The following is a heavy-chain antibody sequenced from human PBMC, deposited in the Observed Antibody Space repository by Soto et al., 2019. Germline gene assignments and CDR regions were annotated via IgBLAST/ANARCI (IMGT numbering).Heavy chain of an antibody. CDR1: GGSISSGDYY. Sequence: SETLSLTCTVSGGSISSGDYYWSWIRQPPGKGLEWIGYIYYSGSTYYNPSLKSRVTISVDTSKNQFSLKLSSVTAADTAVYYCARATYYYDSSGYYNEYFQHWGQGTLVTVSS. D-gene: IGHD3-22*01. CDR3: ARATYYYDSSGYYNEYFQH. J-gene: IGHJ1*01. V-gene: IGHV4-30-4*01. CDR2: IYYSGST.